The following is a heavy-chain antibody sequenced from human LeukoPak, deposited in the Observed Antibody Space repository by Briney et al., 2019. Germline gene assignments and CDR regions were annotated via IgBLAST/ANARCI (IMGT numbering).Heavy chain of an antibody. J-gene: IGHJ6*02. V-gene: IGHV1-69*04. CDR1: GCTFNYA. CDR2: IIPIIDMA. Sequence: GASVKVSCKASGCTFNYAFSWVRQAPGQGVEWVVRIIPIIDMANYAPNFQGRVTITADKSTNTAYMELTSLRSEDSAVYYCARARQVTRDYYFYGMDVWGQGTTVTVSS. CDR3: ARARQVTRDYYFYGMDV.